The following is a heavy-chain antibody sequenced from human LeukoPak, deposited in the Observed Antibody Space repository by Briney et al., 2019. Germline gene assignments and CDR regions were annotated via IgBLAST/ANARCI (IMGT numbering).Heavy chain of an antibody. J-gene: IGHJ3*02. Sequence: GGSLRLSCAASGFTFSSYAMSWVRQAPGKGLEWVSAISGSGGSTYYADSVKGRFTISRDNSKNTLYLQMNSLRAEDTAVYYCAKSAHITMIVVVIPDAFDIWGQGTMVTVSS. D-gene: IGHD3-22*01. V-gene: IGHV3-23*01. CDR2: ISGSGGST. CDR3: AKSAHITMIVVVIPDAFDI. CDR1: GFTFSSYA.